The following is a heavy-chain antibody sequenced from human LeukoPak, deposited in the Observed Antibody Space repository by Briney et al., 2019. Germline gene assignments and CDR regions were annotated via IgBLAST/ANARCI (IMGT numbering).Heavy chain of an antibody. CDR3: ARGLTYYYGSGSLRRFDP. Sequence: SETLSLTCAVYGGSFSGYYWSWIRQPPGKGLEWIGEINHSGSTNYNPSLKSRVTISVDTSKNQFSLKLSSVTAADTAVYYCARGLTYYYGSGSLRRFDPWGQGTLVTVSS. D-gene: IGHD3-10*01. V-gene: IGHV4-34*01. J-gene: IGHJ5*02. CDR1: GGSFSGYY. CDR2: INHSGST.